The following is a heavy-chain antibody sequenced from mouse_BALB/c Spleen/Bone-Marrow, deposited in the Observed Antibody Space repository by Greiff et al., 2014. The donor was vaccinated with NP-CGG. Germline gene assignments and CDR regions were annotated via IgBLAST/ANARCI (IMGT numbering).Heavy chain of an antibody. CDR2: ISSGGSYT. Sequence: EVHVVESGGDLVRPGGSLKLSCAASGFTFSSYGMSWVRQTPDKRLEWVATISSGGSYTYYPDSVKGRFTISRDNAKNTLYLQMSSLKSEDTAMYYCARQYGNYWDYFDYWGQGTTLTVSS. CDR1: GFTFSSYG. CDR3: ARQYGNYWDYFDY. D-gene: IGHD2-10*02. V-gene: IGHV5-6*01. J-gene: IGHJ2*01.